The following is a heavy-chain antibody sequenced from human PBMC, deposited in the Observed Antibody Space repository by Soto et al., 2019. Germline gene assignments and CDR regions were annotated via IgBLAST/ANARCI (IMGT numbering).Heavy chain of an antibody. V-gene: IGHV4-39*01. CDR2: IHYSGST. CDR1: GDSISITSYY. Sequence: SETLSLTCTVSGDSISITSYYWGWVRQPPGKGLEWIGSIHYSGSTHYNPSLQSRVTISGDASKKQFSLKLRSVTAADTAVYYCASTKDETLYLDVWGQGTTVTVSS. CDR3: ASTKDETLYLDV. J-gene: IGHJ6*02. D-gene: IGHD2-15*01.